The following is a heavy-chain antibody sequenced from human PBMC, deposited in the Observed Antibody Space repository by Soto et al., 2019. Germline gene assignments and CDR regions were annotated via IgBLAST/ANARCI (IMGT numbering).Heavy chain of an antibody. V-gene: IGHV3-74*01. CDR1: GFTFSNHW. Sequence: GGSLRLSCAASGFTFSNHWMHWVRQAPGKGLEWVSRINSDGSTTTYADSVKGRFTIFRHNAKNTLYLQLNSLRAEDTALYYCARGYSSGPDYRGQGTLVTVS. J-gene: IGHJ4*02. D-gene: IGHD6-19*01. CDR3: ARGYSSGPDY. CDR2: INSDGSTT.